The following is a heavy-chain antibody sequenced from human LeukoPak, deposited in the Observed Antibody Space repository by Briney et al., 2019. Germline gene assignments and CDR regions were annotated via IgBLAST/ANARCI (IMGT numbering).Heavy chain of an antibody. J-gene: IGHJ4*02. CDR2: IYTSGST. CDR3: ARAYSSSSDFDY. D-gene: IGHD6-6*01. Sequence: SETLSLTCTVSGGSISSYYWSWIRQPAGKGLEWIGRIYTSGSTTYNPSLKSRVTMSVDTSKNQFSLKLSTVTAADTAVYYCARAYSSSSDFDYWGQGTLVTVSA. CDR1: GGSISSYY. V-gene: IGHV4-4*07.